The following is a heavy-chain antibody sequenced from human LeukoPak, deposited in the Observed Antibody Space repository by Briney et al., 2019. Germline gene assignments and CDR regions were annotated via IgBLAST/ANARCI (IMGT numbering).Heavy chain of an antibody. CDR3: ARDGGAYYYYMDV. V-gene: IGHV3-21*01. CDR2: ISSSSSYI. CDR1: GITFSSYG. Sequence: GGSLRLSCGASGITFSSYGMHWVRQAPGKGLEWVSSISSSSSYIYYADSVKGRFTISRDNAKNSLYLQMNSLRAEDTAVYYCARDGGAYYYYMDVWGKGTTVTVSS. D-gene: IGHD3-16*01. J-gene: IGHJ6*03.